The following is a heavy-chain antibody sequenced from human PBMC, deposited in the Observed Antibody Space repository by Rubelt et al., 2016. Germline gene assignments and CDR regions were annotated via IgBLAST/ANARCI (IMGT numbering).Heavy chain of an antibody. CDR1: GASVGSGAYY. J-gene: IGHJ5*02. V-gene: IGHV4-31*03. Sequence: QVQLQESGPGLVKPSQTLSLTCTVSGASVGSGAYYWRWFRQSPGTGLEWIGHLYYRGTPYYNPSLKTRPTISLDKSKNQFSLKLSSVTAADTAVYYCAREDGDYAHHWGQGTLVTVSS. CDR2: LYYRGTP. CDR3: AREDGDYAHH. D-gene: IGHD4-17*01.